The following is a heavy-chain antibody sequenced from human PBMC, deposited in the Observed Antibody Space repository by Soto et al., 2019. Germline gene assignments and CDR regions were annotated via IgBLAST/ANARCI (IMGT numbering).Heavy chain of an antibody. CDR2: ISGKNANT. CDR1: GYTFISHG. D-gene: IGHD2-15*01. CDR3: ARVSSSIVVVPDYGMDV. J-gene: IGHJ6*02. Sequence: GASVKVSCKASGYTFISHGISWVRQAPGQGLEWMGWISGKNANTNYAQKLQGRVTLTTDTSTSTAYMELRSLRSDDTAVYYCARVSSSIVVVPDYGMDVRGQGTTVTVSS. V-gene: IGHV1-18*04.